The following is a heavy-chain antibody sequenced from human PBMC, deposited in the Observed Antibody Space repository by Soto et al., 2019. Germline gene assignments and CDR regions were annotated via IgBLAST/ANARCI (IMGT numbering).Heavy chain of an antibody. J-gene: IGHJ6*02. D-gene: IGHD5-12*01. Sequence: PGGSLRLFCAASGFTFSSYGMNWVRQAPGEGLEWVSFISSGSTYIYYADSVKGRFTISRDTARNSVYLQMNSLRAEDTAVYYCAREKYSGYPLSGMDVWGQGTTVTVSS. CDR3: AREKYSGYPLSGMDV. V-gene: IGHV3-21*01. CDR1: GFTFSSYG. CDR2: ISSGSTYI.